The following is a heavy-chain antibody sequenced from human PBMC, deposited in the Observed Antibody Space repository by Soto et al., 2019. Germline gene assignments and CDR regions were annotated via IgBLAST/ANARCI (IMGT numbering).Heavy chain of an antibody. Sequence: SETLSLTCAVYGGSFSGYYWSWIRQPPGKGLEWIGEINHSGSTNYNPSLKSRVTISVDTSKNQFSLKLSSVTAADTAVYYCASTDIGSSRWYYFDYWGQGTLVTVSS. J-gene: IGHJ4*02. CDR1: GGSFSGYY. CDR2: INHSGST. V-gene: IGHV4-34*01. CDR3: ASTDIGSSRWYYFDY. D-gene: IGHD1-26*01.